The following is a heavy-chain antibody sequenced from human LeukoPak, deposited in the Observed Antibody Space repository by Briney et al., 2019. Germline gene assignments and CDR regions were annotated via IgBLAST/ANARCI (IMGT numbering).Heavy chain of an antibody. CDR1: GFTFSSYW. V-gene: IGHV3-7*01. Sequence: GGSLRLSCAASGFTFSSYWMTWVRQAPTKGLEWVANIKEDGTEKFYVDSVKGRFTISRDNAKNSLYLQIDSLRAEETAVYYCARDQFSGYYDYWGQGTLVTVSS. CDR2: IKEDGTEK. CDR3: ARDQFSGYYDY. J-gene: IGHJ4*02. D-gene: IGHD3-22*01.